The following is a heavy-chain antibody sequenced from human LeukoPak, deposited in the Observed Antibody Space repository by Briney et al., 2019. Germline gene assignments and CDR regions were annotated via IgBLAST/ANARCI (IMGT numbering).Heavy chain of an antibody. J-gene: IGHJ4*02. D-gene: IGHD5/OR15-5a*01. CDR1: GFTFHNYA. CDR2: TSGDGITT. V-gene: IGHV3-43*02. CDR3: ARDHVYGGADY. Sequence: GGSLRLSCAASGFTFHNYAIHWVRQAPGKGLEWVSLTSGDGITTYFADSVKGRFTISRDNSKSSLFLQMNSLRAEDTALYYCARDHVYGGADYWGQGTLVTVSS.